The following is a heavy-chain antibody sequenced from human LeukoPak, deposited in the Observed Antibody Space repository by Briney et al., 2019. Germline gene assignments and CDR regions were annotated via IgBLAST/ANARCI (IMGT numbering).Heavy chain of an antibody. CDR1: GFIFSSYA. Sequence: GGSLRLSCAASGFIFSSYAMRWVREAPGKGLEWVSSLSSGGGSTYYTDSVKGRFTISRDNSGNTLYLQMNSLRPEDTAVYYCAKRDSSGWYVLDYWGQGTLVTVS. CDR2: LSSGGGST. J-gene: IGHJ4*02. CDR3: AKRDSSGWYVLDY. D-gene: IGHD6-19*01. V-gene: IGHV3-23*01.